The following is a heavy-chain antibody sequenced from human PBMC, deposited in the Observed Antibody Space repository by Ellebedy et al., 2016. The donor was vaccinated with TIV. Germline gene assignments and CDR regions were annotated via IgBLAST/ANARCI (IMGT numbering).Heavy chain of an antibody. Sequence: GGSLRLXXAASGFTFSNAWMSWVRQAPGKGLEWVGRIKSKTDGGTTDYAAPVKGRFTISRDDSKNTLYLQMNSLKTEDTAVYYCTTDHPYYYGSGSSSPTGYWGQGTLVTVSS. V-gene: IGHV3-15*01. CDR3: TTDHPYYYGSGSSSPTGY. CDR2: IKSKTDGGTT. D-gene: IGHD3-10*01. CDR1: GFTFSNAW. J-gene: IGHJ4*02.